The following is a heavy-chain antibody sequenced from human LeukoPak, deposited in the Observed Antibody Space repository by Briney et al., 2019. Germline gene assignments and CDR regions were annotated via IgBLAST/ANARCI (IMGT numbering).Heavy chain of an antibody. J-gene: IGHJ5*02. CDR2: ISSSSSYI. Sequence: LEWXSSISSSSSYIYYADSVKGRFTISRDNAKNSLYLQMNSLRAEDTAVYYCARDPYSSSWTKGWFDPWGQGTLVTVSS. D-gene: IGHD6-13*01. V-gene: IGHV3-21*01. CDR3: ARDPYSSSWTKGWFDP.